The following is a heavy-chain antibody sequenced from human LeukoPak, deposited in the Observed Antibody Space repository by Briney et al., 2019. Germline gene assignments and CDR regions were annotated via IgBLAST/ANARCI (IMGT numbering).Heavy chain of an antibody. D-gene: IGHD2-21*01. CDR3: ASLAPAFCGGDCSDY. J-gene: IGHJ4*02. CDR2: ISWNSGSM. V-gene: IGHV3-9*01. Sequence: GRSLRLSCAASGFTFDDYAMHWVRQAPGKGLEWVSGISWNSGSMDYADSVKGRFTISRDNAKNSLYLQMNSLRAEDTAVYYCASLAPAFCGGDCSDYWGQGTLVTVSS. CDR1: GFTFDDYA.